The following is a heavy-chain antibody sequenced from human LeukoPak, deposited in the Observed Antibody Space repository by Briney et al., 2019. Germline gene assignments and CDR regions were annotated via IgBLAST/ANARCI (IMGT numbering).Heavy chain of an antibody. CDR1: GFTFSSYS. CDR3: ARDDSSGYYPIF. Sequence: GRSLRLSCAASGFTFSSYSKNWVRQAPGKGLEWVSSISSSSSYIYYADSVKGRFTISRDNAKNSLYLQMNSLRAEDTAVYYCARDDSSGYYPIFWGQGTLVAVSS. J-gene: IGHJ4*02. V-gene: IGHV3-21*01. D-gene: IGHD3-22*01. CDR2: ISSSSSYI.